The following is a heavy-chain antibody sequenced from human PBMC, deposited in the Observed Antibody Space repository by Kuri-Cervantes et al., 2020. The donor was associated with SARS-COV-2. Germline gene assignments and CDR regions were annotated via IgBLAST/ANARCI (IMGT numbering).Heavy chain of an antibody. J-gene: IGHJ5*02. Sequence: ASVKVSCKASGYTFTSYYMHWVRQAPGQGLEWMGIINPSGGSTSYAQKFQGRVTMTRDTFTSTVYMELSSLRSEDTAVYYCARDLSSSWSHNWFDPWGQGTLVTVSS. CDR2: INPSGGST. V-gene: IGHV1-46*01. CDR1: GYTFTSYY. D-gene: IGHD6-13*01. CDR3: ARDLSSSWSHNWFDP.